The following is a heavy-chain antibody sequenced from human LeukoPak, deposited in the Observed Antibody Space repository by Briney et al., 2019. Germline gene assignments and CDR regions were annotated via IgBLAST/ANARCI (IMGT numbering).Heavy chain of an antibody. D-gene: IGHD7-27*01. J-gene: IGHJ3*01. Sequence: PGGSLRLSCAASGFSFSSATMNWVRQAPGKAMEWVSSLSGSGRLILYAGSVKGRFPISRDNAANSLFLQMNSLRVEDTAVYYCARDLQTGLAFDAWGQGTVVAVSS. V-gene: IGHV3-21*04. CDR1: GFSFSSAT. CDR3: ARDLQTGLAFDA. CDR2: LSGSGRLI.